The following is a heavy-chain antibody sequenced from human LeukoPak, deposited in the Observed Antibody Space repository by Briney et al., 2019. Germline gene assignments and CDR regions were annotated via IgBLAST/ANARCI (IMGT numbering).Heavy chain of an antibody. CDR3: ARAPHDRDGYHLGFDY. CDR2: SSAYNGIT. J-gene: IGHJ4*02. D-gene: IGHD5-24*01. CDR1: GYTFPNYA. Sequence: ASVKVSCEASGYTFPNYAFTWVREAPGQGREWMGWSSAYNGITNYAQKLQGRVTMATDTPTTTADMELRSLRSDDTAVYYCARAPHDRDGYHLGFDYWGQGTLVTVSS. V-gene: IGHV1-18*01.